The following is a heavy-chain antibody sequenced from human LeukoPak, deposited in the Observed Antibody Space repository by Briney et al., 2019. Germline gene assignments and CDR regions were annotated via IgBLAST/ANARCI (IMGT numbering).Heavy chain of an antibody. J-gene: IGHJ4*02. V-gene: IGHV3-30*03. CDR1: GFTFSSYG. D-gene: IGHD6-25*01. CDR3: ARDLRRIAAYYFDF. CDR2: IASDGRDK. Sequence: PGRSLRLSCAASGFTFSSYGMHWVRRAPGKGLEWVAVIASDGRDKHHAESVKGRFTISRDNSKSTLYLQTNSLRAEDTAVYYCARDLRRIAAYYFDFWGQGTLVTVSS.